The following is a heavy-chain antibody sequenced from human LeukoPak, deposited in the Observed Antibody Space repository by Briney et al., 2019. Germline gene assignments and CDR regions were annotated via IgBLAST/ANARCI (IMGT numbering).Heavy chain of an antibody. Sequence: GGSLGLSCAASGITFSSYAMHWVRQAPGKGLEWVAVISYAGSNKFYADSVKGRFTISRDNSKNTVYLYMNSLRAEDTAVYYCAREQMDAAMFYDAFDVWGQGTLVTVSS. CDR2: ISYAGSNK. J-gene: IGHJ3*01. V-gene: IGHV3-30-3*01. CDR1: GITFSSYA. D-gene: IGHD5-18*01. CDR3: AREQMDAAMFYDAFDV.